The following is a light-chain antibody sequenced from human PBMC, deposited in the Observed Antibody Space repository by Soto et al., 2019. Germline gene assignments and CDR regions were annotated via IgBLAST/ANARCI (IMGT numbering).Light chain of an antibody. CDR2: RAS. CDR3: QQFNTYPYT. V-gene: IGKV1-5*03. J-gene: IGKJ2*01. Sequence: DIQMTQSPSTLSASVGDTVTITCRASQNIGNWLAWFQQTPGKAPKLLIYRASSLHTGVPSRFGGSGSGTEFTLTIRSLQPDDLAVYYCQQFNTYPYTFGQRTNLEIK. CDR1: QNIGNW.